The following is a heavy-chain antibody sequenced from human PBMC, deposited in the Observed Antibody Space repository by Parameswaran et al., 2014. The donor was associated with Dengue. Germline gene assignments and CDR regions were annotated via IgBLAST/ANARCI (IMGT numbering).Heavy chain of an antibody. D-gene: IGHD7-27*01. V-gene: IGHV6-1*01. Sequence: WIRQSPSRGLEWLGRTYYRSKWYNDYAVSMKGRIAINSDTSKNQFSLQLNSVTSEDTALYYCARVAGKLGIQGHLDYWGQGTPVTVSS. CDR3: ARVAGKLGIQGHLDY. CDR2: TYYRSKWYN. J-gene: IGHJ4*02.